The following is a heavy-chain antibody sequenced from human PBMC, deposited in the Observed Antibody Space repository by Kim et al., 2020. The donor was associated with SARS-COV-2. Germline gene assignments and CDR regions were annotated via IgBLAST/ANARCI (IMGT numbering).Heavy chain of an antibody. D-gene: IGHD1-1*01. J-gene: IGHJ3*01. Sequence: GGSLRLSCAASGFTFSDSPIHWVRQASGKGLEWVARIRSKVYINSKSYAASVKVRFTISRDESEITAYVQMNSLKTEDTDVYYCTRIPETTLAFWDAFDVWGQGTTVTVSS. CDR1: GFTFSDSP. V-gene: IGHV3-73*01. CDR3: TRIPETTLAFWDAFDV. CDR2: IRSKVYINSK.